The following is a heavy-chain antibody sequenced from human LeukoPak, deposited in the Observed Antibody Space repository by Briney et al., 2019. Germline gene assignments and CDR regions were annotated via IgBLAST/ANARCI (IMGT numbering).Heavy chain of an antibody. Sequence: SETLSLTSAVYGGSFSGYYWSWIRQPPGKGLEWIGEINHSGSTNYNPSLKSRVTISVDTSKNQFSLKLSSVTAADTAVYYCAYTLNYGSGSYSDYWGQGTLVTVSS. V-gene: IGHV4-34*01. D-gene: IGHD3-10*01. CDR3: AYTLNYGSGSYSDY. J-gene: IGHJ4*02. CDR2: INHSGST. CDR1: GGSFSGYY.